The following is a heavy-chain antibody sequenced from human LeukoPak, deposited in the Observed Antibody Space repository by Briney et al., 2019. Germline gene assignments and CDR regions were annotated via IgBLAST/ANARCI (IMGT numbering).Heavy chain of an antibody. CDR2: ITYSGDSS. CDR1: GFSSSMYA. CDR3: AKVKDRYNRVSKDFEK. J-gene: IGHJ4*02. V-gene: IGHV3-23*01. Sequence: GGSLRLSCSASGFSSSMYAMSWLRQAPGKGLEWVSGITYSGDSSYYADSVKGRFAISRDNSKNTLYLQMNSLRAEDTAVYYCAKVKDRYNRVSKDFEKWGQGTLVTVTS. D-gene: IGHD1-14*01.